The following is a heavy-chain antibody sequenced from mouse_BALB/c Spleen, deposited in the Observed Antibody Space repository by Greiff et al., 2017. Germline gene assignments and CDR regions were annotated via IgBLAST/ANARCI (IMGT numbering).Heavy chain of an antibody. V-gene: IGHV5-6-5*01. CDR3: ADYYGLDY. CDR1: GFTFSSYA. J-gene: IGHJ2*01. Sequence: EVQVVESGGGLVKPGGSLKLSCAASGFTFSSYAMSWVRQTPEKRLEWVASISSGGSTYYPDSVKGRFTISRDNARNILYLQMSSLRSEDTAMYYCADYYGLDYWGQGTTLTVSS. D-gene: IGHD1-2*01. CDR2: ISSGGST.